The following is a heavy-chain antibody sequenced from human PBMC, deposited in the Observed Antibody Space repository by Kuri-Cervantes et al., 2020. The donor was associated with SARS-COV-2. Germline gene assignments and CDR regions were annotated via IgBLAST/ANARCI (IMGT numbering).Heavy chain of an antibody. J-gene: IGHJ6*03. CDR1: GFTFTSSA. V-gene: IGHV1-58*02. CDR2: IVVGSGNT. CDR3: ARELLGIQSSGSYYMDV. Sequence: SVKVSCKASGFTFTSSAMQWVRQARGQRLEWIGWIVVGSGNTNYAQKFQERVTITRDMSTSTAYMELSSLRSEDTAVYYCARELLGIQSSGSYYMDVWGKGTTVTVSS. D-gene: IGHD3-10*01.